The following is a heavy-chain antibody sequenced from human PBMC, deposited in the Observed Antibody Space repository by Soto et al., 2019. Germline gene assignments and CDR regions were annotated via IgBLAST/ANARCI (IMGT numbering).Heavy chain of an antibody. V-gene: IGHV1-2*02. CDR1: GYTFAAYY. Sequence: QVQLVQSGAEVKKPGASVKVSCKTSGYTFAAYYIHWIRQAPGQGLEWMGWINPTSGGTVYAQNFQDRVTITRDTSISTAYMELRRLTSDDTSVYYCARDPDYGDYWWDFFDSWGHGTPVTVSS. CDR3: ARDPDYGDYWWDFFDS. J-gene: IGHJ4*01. D-gene: IGHD4-17*01. CDR2: INPTSGGT.